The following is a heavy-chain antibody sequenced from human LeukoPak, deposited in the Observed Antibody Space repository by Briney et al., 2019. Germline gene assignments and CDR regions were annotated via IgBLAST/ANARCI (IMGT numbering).Heavy chain of an antibody. CDR2: ISAYNANT. V-gene: IGHV1-18*01. J-gene: IGHJ4*02. Sequence: ASVKVSCKASGYTFTSYGISWVRQAPGQGLEWVGWISAYNANTNYAQKFQGRVTMTTDTSTSTAYMELRSLRSDDTAVYYCARVGLKVFLLSAWGQGTQVTVSS. D-gene: IGHD3-10*02. CDR1: GYTFTSYG. CDR3: ARVGLKVFLLSA.